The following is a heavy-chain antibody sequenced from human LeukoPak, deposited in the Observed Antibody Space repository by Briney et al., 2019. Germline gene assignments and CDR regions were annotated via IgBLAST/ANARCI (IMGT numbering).Heavy chain of an antibody. Sequence: SETLSLTCTVSGGSISSSSYYWGWIRQPPGKGLEWIGCIYYSGSTYYNPSLKSRVTISVDTSKNQFSLKLSSVTAADTAVYYCARQSAAMVRVIDYWGQGTLVTVSS. D-gene: IGHD5-18*01. CDR1: GGSISSSSYY. CDR2: IYYSGST. V-gene: IGHV4-39*01. CDR3: ARQSAAMVRVIDY. J-gene: IGHJ4*02.